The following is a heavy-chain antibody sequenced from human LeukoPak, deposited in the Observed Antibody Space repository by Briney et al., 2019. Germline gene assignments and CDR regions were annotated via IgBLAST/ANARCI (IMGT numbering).Heavy chain of an antibody. Sequence: GGSLRLSCAASGFTFDDYAMHWVRQAPGKGLEWVSGISWNSGSIGYADSVKGRFTISRDNAKNSLYLQMNSLKAEDMALYYCAKARSGSLSSWGQGTLVTVSS. CDR2: ISWNSGSI. D-gene: IGHD6-13*01. CDR3: AKARSGSLSS. V-gene: IGHV3-9*03. CDR1: GFTFDDYA. J-gene: IGHJ5*02.